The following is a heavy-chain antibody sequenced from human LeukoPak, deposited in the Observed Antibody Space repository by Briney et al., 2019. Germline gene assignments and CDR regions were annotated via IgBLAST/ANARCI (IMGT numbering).Heavy chain of an antibody. J-gene: IGHJ4*02. CDR2: IYYSGST. Sequence: PSETLSLTCTVSGGSISSYYWSWIRQPPGKGLEWIGYIYYSGSTNYNPSLKSRVTISVDTSKNQFSLKLSSVTAADTAVYYCARERRGADDYWGQGTLVTVSS. CDR1: GGSISSYY. V-gene: IGHV4-59*01. D-gene: IGHD3-10*01. CDR3: ARERRGADDY.